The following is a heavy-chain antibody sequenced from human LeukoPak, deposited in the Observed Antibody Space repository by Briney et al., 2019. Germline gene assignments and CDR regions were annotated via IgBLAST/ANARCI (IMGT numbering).Heavy chain of an antibody. V-gene: IGHV3-21*01. Sequence: PGGSLRLSCAASGSTFSSYSMNWVRQAPGKGLEWVSSISSGSSFTYYADSLKGRFTISRDNAKNSLYLQMNSLTAEDTAVYYCARDSSGSDHFDYWGQGTLVTVSS. CDR2: ISSGSSFT. CDR1: GSTFSSYS. CDR3: ARDSSGSDHFDY. D-gene: IGHD3-10*01. J-gene: IGHJ4*02.